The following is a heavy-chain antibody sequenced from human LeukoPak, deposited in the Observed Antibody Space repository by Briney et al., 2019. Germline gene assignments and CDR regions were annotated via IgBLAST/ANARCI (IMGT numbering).Heavy chain of an antibody. CDR2: IYTRGST. Sequence: SETLSLTCTVSGVSITSYDWSWIRQPAGKGLECIGRIYTRGSTRYNPSPKSQVSMSLYTSKSRFSLNVSSVTAADTALYYCARVWATTFDPWGQGTLVTVSS. D-gene: IGHD3-16*01. J-gene: IGHJ5*02. CDR3: ARVWATTFDP. CDR1: GVSITSYD. V-gene: IGHV4-4*07.